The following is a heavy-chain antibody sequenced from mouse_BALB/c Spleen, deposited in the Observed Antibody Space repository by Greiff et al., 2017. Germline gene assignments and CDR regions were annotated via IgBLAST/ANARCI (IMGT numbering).Heavy chain of an antibody. J-gene: IGHJ4*01. D-gene: IGHD2-14*01. CDR1: GFAFSSYD. CDR2: ISSGGGST. Sequence: EVMLVESGGGLVKPGGSLKLSCAASGFAFSSYDMSWVRQTPEKRLEWVAYISSGGGSTYYPDTVKGRFTISRDNAKNTLYLQMSSLKSEDTAMYYCARPRYAGAMDYWGQGTSVTVSS. V-gene: IGHV5-12-1*01. CDR3: ARPRYAGAMDY.